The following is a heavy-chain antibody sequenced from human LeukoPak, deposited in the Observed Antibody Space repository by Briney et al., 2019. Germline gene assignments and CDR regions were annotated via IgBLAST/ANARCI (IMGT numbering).Heavy chain of an antibody. CDR3: ARAGVGVGASYYFDY. CDR1: GVSISSGDYY. CDR2: IYYSGST. J-gene: IGHJ4*02. Sequence: PSQTLSLTCTVSGVSISSGDYYWRWIRQPPGKGLEWIGYIYYSGSTYYTPSLKSRVTISVATSKNQFSLKLSSVTAADTAVYYCARAGVGVGASYYFDYWGQGTLVTVSS. V-gene: IGHV4-30-4*08. D-gene: IGHD1-26*01.